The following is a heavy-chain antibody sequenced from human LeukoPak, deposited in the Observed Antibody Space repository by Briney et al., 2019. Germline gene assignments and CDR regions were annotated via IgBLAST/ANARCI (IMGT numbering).Heavy chain of an antibody. D-gene: IGHD3-3*01. CDR3: ARELGGRSGYYLFFHCYYYMDV. CDR1: GFTFSSYW. V-gene: IGHV3-74*01. Sequence: GGSLRLSCAASGFTFSSYWMHWVRQGPGKGLVWVSRINSDASTTTYADPVKGRFTISRDNAKNTLYLQMNSLRAEDTAVYYCARELGGRSGYYLFFHCYYYMDVWHRDHGHRLL. CDR2: INSDASTT. J-gene: IGHJ6*03.